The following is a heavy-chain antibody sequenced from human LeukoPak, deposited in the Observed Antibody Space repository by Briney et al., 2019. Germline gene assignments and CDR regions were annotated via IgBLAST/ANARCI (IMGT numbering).Heavy chain of an antibody. CDR3: ARDQMTVAGTTGTTYYYYYGMDV. Sequence: GGSLRLSCAASGFTFSSYEMNWVRQAPGKGLEWGSYISSSGCTIYYADSVKGRFTISRDNDKNSLYLQMNSLRAEYTAVYYCARDQMTVAGTTGTTYYYYYGMDVWGQGTTVTVSS. CDR2: ISSSGCTI. D-gene: IGHD1-1*01. V-gene: IGHV3-48*03. J-gene: IGHJ6*02. CDR1: GFTFSSYE.